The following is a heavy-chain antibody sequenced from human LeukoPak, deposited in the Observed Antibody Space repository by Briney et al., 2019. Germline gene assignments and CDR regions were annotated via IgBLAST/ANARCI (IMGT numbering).Heavy chain of an antibody. CDR3: AKDIIISPSSWSGYAFDI. Sequence: GRSLRLSCAASGFTFDDYAMHWVRQAPGKGLEWVSGISWNSGSIGYADSVRGRFTISRDNAKNSLYLQMNSLRAEDTALYYCAKDIIISPSSWSGYAFDIWGQGTMVTVSS. CDR2: ISWNSGSI. D-gene: IGHD6-13*01. CDR1: GFTFDDYA. J-gene: IGHJ3*02. V-gene: IGHV3-9*01.